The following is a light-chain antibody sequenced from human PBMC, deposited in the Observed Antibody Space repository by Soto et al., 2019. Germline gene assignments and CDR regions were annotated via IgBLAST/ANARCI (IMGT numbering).Light chain of an antibody. CDR3: QQYDNLPPFT. Sequence: DIQMTQSPSSLSASVGDRVTITCQASQDISNYLNWYQQKPGKAPKLLIYAASNLETRVPSRFSGSGSGTDFTFTISSLQPEDIATYYCQQYDNLPPFTFGPGTKVDIK. J-gene: IGKJ3*01. CDR1: QDISNY. V-gene: IGKV1-33*01. CDR2: AAS.